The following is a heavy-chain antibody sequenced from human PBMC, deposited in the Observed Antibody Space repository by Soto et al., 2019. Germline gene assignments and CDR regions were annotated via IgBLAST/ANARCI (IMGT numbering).Heavy chain of an antibody. J-gene: IGHJ3*02. CDR3: AKDWRYNYDTESFDI. V-gene: IGHV3-23*01. CDR2: ISGSGDGT. Sequence: GGSLRLSCVASGFTLSVYAMGWVRLAPGKGLEWVSSISGSGDGTYYADSVKGRFTISRDNSKSTLFLQMNSLRAEDTAVYYCAKDWRYNYDTESFDIWGQGTMVTVSS. D-gene: IGHD1-1*01. CDR1: GFTLSVYA.